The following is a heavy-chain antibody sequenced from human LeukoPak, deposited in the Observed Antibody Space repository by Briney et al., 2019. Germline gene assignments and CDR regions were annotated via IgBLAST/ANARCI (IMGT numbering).Heavy chain of an antibody. V-gene: IGHV3-9*01. CDR3: AKAKGSRPPFDY. Sequence: PGGSLRLSCAASGFTFDDYAMHWVRQAPGEGLEWVSGISWNSGDIGYADFVKGRFTISGDNAKNSLYLQMNSLKAEDTALYYCAKAKGSRPPFDYWGQGTLVTVSS. CDR1: GFTFDDYA. J-gene: IGHJ4*02. D-gene: IGHD2-15*01. CDR2: ISWNSGDI.